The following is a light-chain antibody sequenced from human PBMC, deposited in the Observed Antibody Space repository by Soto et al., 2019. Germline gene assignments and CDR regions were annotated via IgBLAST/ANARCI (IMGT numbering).Light chain of an antibody. CDR1: SSNIGNNY. CDR2: ENN. Sequence: QSVLTQPPSVSAAPGQKVAGSCSGSSSNIGNNYVSWYQQLPGTAPKLLIYENNKRPSGIPDRFSGSKSGTSATLGITGLQTGDEADYYCGTWDSSLSAGEGVFGTGTKVTVL. V-gene: IGLV1-51*02. J-gene: IGLJ1*01. CDR3: GTWDSSLSAGEGV.